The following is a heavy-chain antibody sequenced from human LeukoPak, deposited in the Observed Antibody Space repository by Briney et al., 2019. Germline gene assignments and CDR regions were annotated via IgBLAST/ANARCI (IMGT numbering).Heavy chain of an antibody. J-gene: IGHJ4*02. D-gene: IGHD6-19*01. CDR1: GGSISSYY. Sequence: SETLSLTCTDSGGSISSYYWSWIRQPPGKGLEWIGYIYYSGSTNYNPSLKSRATISVDTSKNQFSLKLSSVTAADTAVYYCARGSGWYSPFDYWGQGTLVTVSS. V-gene: IGHV4-59*01. CDR3: ARGSGWYSPFDY. CDR2: IYYSGST.